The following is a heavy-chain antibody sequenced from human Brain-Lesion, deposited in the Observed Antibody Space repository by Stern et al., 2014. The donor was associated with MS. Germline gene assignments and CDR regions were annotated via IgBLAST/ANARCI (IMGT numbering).Heavy chain of an antibody. D-gene: IGHD3-10*01. CDR1: GFTFSNYW. J-gene: IGHJ5*01. CDR3: ARGERWFDS. CDR2: VNNEGRRT. V-gene: IGHV3-74*02. Sequence: EDQLVETGGGLVQPGGSLRLSCAASGFTFSNYWMPWVRQAPGTGLVWVTRVNNEGRRTSYADSVKGRFTMSRDNAKNTLYLQMNSLRVEDTAIYYCARGERWFDSWGQGTLVTVSS.